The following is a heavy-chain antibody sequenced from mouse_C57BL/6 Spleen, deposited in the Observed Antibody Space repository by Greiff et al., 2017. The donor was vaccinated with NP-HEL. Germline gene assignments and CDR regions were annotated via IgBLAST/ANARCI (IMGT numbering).Heavy chain of an antibody. CDR1: GFNIKDYY. CDR3: AGGWDRFDY. V-gene: IGHV14-2*01. D-gene: IGHD4-1*01. J-gene: IGHJ2*01. Sequence: EVMLVESGAELVKPGASVKLSCTASGFNIKDYYMHWVKQRPEQGLEWIGRIDPEDGETKYAPQFQGKATITASTYAKTVYLQLNSLASEDTAVYYCAGGWDRFDYWGQGTTLTVAS. CDR2: IDPEDGET.